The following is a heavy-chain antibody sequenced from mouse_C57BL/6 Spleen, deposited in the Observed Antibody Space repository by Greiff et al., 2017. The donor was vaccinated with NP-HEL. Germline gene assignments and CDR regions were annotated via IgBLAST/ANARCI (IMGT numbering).Heavy chain of an antibody. CDR1: GYAFSSSW. D-gene: IGHD6-1*01. Sequence: VQLQQSGPELVKPGASVKISCKASGYAFSSSWMNWVKQRPGKGLEWIGRIYPGDGDTNYNGKFKGKATLTADKSSSTAYMQLSSLTSEDSAVYFCARPPLQRNWYFDVWGTGTTVTVSS. J-gene: IGHJ1*03. CDR2: IYPGDGDT. V-gene: IGHV1-82*01. CDR3: ARPPLQRNWYFDV.